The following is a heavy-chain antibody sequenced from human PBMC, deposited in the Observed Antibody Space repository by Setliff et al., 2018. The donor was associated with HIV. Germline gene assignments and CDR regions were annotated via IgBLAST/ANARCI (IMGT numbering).Heavy chain of an antibody. CDR2: ISAYNGNT. D-gene: IGHD6-13*01. V-gene: IGHV1-18*01. Sequence: GASVKVSCKASGYRFSSYGISWVRQAPGQGLEWMGWISAYNGNTKYTQKFQGRVTMTTDTSTSTAYMELRSLRSDDTAVYYCARGAYSSIRFSQGLNAFDIWGQGTMVTVSS. J-gene: IGHJ3*02. CDR1: GYRFSSYG. CDR3: ARGAYSSIRFSQGLNAFDI.